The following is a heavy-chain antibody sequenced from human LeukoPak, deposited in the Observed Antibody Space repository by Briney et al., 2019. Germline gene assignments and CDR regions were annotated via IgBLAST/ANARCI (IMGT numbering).Heavy chain of an antibody. CDR2: INHDGSST. CDR1: GFTFTTFW. V-gene: IGHV3-74*01. D-gene: IGHD3-22*01. Sequence: GGSLKLSCATSGFTFTTFWMHWVRQAPGKGLVWVSRINHDGSSTNYADSVKGRFTISRDNAKNTVYLQMNSLRAEDTAVYYCVRDWGYDSSGYWQKYFDTWGQGTLVTVSS. J-gene: IGHJ4*02. CDR3: VRDWGYDSSGYWQKYFDT.